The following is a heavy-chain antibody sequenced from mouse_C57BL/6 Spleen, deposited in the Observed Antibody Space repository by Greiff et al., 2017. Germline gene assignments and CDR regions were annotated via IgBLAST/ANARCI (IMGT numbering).Heavy chain of an antibody. CDR2: IDPSDSYT. CDR1: GYTFTSYW. D-gene: IGHD1-1*01. CDR3: AYWYYSSNYEFAY. J-gene: IGHJ3*01. Sequence: QVQLQQPGAELVRPGTSVKLSCKASGYTFTSYWMHWVKQRPGQGLEWIGVIDPSDSYTNYNPKFKGKATLTVDKSSSTAYMQLSSLTSEDSAVYYCAYWYYSSNYEFAYWGQGTMLTVSA. V-gene: IGHV1-59*01.